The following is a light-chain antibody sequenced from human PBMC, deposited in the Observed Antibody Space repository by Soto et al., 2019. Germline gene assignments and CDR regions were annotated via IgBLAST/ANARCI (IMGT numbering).Light chain of an antibody. J-gene: IGKJ1*01. Sequence: DIQMTQSPSTLSASAGDRVTITCRASQSISSWLAWYQQKPGKAPKLLIYDASSLESGVPSRFSGSGSATEFTLTISSLHPDDFATYYCQQYNNYWTFGQGTRVEIK. CDR1: QSISSW. CDR2: DAS. CDR3: QQYNNYWT. V-gene: IGKV1-5*01.